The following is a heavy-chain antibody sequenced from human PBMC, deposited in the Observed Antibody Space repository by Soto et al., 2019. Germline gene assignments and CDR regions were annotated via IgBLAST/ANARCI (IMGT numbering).Heavy chain of an antibody. J-gene: IGHJ4*02. Sequence: QVQLQESGPGLVKASQTLSLTCTLSGASVSSAEHYWSWIRPPPGQGLEWIGYTYYSGGSYYNASLQRRVSISVDTYQNQFSLKLASVTAADTAVYYCARRSGYDPAGAAAKWGPGILVSVSS. V-gene: IGHV4-30-4*01. CDR1: GASVSSAEHY. CDR3: ARRSGYDPAGAAAK. D-gene: IGHD5-12*01. CDR2: TYYSGGS.